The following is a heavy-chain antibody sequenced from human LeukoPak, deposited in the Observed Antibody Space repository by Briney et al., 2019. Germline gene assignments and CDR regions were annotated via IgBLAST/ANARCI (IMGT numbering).Heavy chain of an antibody. V-gene: IGHV3-66*01. D-gene: IGHD3-10*01. CDR3: ARGIPTN. J-gene: IGHJ4*02. CDR2: TYSSGIS. Sequence: GGSLRLSCSASGFTVSRNYMSWVRQAPGRGLEWVSYTYSSGISYYADSVKARFTISRDNSKNTLYLQMNSLRAEDTAVYYCARGIPTNWGQGTLVTVSS. CDR1: GFTVSRNY.